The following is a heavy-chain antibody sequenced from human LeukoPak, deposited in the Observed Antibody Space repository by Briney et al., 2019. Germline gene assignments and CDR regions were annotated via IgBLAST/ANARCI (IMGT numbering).Heavy chain of an antibody. CDR3: ARVSSSWYGRAFDI. CDR2: INHSGST. D-gene: IGHD6-13*01. J-gene: IGHJ3*02. CDR1: GGSFSGYY. V-gene: IGHV4-34*01. Sequence: PSETLSLTCAVYGGSFSGYYWSWIRQPPGKGLEWIGEINHSGSTNYNPSLKSRVTISVDTSKNQFSLKLSSVTAADTAVYYCARVSSSWYGRAFDIWGHGTMVTVSS.